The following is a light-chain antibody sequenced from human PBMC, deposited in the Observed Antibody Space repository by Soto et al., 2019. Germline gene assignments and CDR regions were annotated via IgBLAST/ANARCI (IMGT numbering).Light chain of an antibody. CDR3: CSYAGSYTEV. CDR1: MRDVGAYNL. Sequence: QSALTQPASVSGSPGQSITISCAGTMRDVGAYNLVSWYQQHPGRAPQLIIYEVRNRPSGISFRFSGSKSGNTASLTISGLQAEDEADYYCCSYAGSYTEVFGGGTKLTVL. J-gene: IGLJ2*01. V-gene: IGLV2-14*01. CDR2: EVR.